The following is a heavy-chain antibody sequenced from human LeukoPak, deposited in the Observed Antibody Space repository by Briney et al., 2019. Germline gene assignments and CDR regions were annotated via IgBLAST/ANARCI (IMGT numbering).Heavy chain of an antibody. CDR2: RYHSWDT. V-gene: IGHV4-39*01. J-gene: IGHJ4*02. CDR1: GGSFTTSYY. Sequence: SETLSLTCTVSGGSFTTSYYWGLLRPPPGKRLEGIVSRYHSWDTYYDQSVNSRATISVDTSKNQFSLKLRSVTTADTAVYFCARSGVTLGWGNFDNWGQGTLGTVSP. CDR3: ARSGVTLGWGNFDN. D-gene: IGHD4-23*01.